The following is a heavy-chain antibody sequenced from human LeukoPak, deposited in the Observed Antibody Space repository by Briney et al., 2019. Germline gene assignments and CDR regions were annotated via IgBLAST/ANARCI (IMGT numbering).Heavy chain of an antibody. Sequence: ASVKVSCKVSGYTLTELSMHWVRQAPGKGLEWMGGFDPEDGETIYAQKFQGRVTMTEDTSTDTAYMELSSLRSEDTAVYYCATMTLWFGELSHAFDIWGQGTMVTVSS. V-gene: IGHV1-24*01. CDR3: ATMTLWFGELSHAFDI. D-gene: IGHD3-10*01. CDR1: GYTLTELS. J-gene: IGHJ3*02. CDR2: FDPEDGET.